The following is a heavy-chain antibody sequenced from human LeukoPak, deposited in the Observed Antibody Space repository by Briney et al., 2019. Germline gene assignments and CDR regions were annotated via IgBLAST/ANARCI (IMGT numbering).Heavy chain of an antibody. CDR1: GFTFSSYS. CDR3: ARVSGLVREPNQGHAFDI. V-gene: IGHV3-21*01. Sequence: PAGSLRLSCAASGFTFSSYSMNWVRQATGKGLEWVSSISSSSSYIYYADSVKGRFTISRDNAKNSLYLQMNSLRAEDTAVYYCARVSGLVREPNQGHAFDIWGQGTMVTVSS. CDR2: ISSSSSYI. J-gene: IGHJ3*02. D-gene: IGHD6-6*01.